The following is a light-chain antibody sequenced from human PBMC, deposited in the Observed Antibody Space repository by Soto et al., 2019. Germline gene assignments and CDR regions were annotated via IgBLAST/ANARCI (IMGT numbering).Light chain of an antibody. V-gene: IGKV3-20*01. Sequence: EIVLTQSPVTLSLSPGERATLSCRASQSVSSYLAWYQQKPGQAPRLLIYGASNRATGIPDRFSGSGSGTDFTLTISRLEPEDFAVYYCQQYGSSGTFGQGTKV. CDR1: QSVSSY. CDR2: GAS. J-gene: IGKJ1*01. CDR3: QQYGSSGT.